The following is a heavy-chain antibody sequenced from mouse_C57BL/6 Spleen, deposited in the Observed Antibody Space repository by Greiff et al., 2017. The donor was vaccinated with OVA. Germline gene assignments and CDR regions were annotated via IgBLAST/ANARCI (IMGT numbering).Heavy chain of an antibody. D-gene: IGHD6-1*01. CDR3: AREERTTYYLDY. CDR2: IYPGSGST. J-gene: IGHJ2*01. V-gene: IGHV1-55*01. CDR1: GYTFTSYW. Sequence: QVQLQQPGAELVKPGASVKMSCKASGYTFTSYWITWVKQRPGQGLEWIGDIYPGSGSTNYNEKFKSKATLTVDTSASTAYMQLSSLTSEDSAVYYCAREERTTYYLDYWGQGTTLTVSS.